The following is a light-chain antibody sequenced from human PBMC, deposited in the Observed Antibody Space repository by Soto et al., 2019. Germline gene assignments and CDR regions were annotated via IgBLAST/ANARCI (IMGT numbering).Light chain of an antibody. CDR1: QIISSN. V-gene: IGKV3-15*01. CDR3: LQDYNYPRT. CDR2: GAS. J-gene: IGKJ5*01. Sequence: EIVMTQSPLTLPVTPVEPSSISFISSQIISSNLAWYQQKPGQAPRLLIYGASTRATGIPARFSGSGSGTEFTLTISSLQPEDFATYYCLQDYNYPRTFGQGTRLEIK.